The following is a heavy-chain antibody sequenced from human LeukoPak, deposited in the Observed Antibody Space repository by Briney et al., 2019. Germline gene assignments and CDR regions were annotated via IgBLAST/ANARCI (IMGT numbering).Heavy chain of an antibody. D-gene: IGHD3-22*01. CDR2: ISGSGGST. J-gene: IGHJ4*02. Sequence: GGSLRLSCAASGFTFSSYAMSWVRQAPGKGLEWVSAISGSGGSTYYADSVKGRFTISRDNSKNTMSLQMNSLRAEDTAVYHCAKGGSSGYYDYYWGQGILVTVSS. CDR3: AKGGSSGYYDYY. V-gene: IGHV3-23*01. CDR1: GFTFSSYA.